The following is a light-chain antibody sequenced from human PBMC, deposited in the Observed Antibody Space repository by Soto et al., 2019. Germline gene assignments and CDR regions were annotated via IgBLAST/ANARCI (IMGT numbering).Light chain of an antibody. CDR3: QQYHNRSQT. J-gene: IGKJ3*01. CDR2: DAS. Sequence: IPLNQSPSTLSASVGDRVTLSCQASHDIRDHLNWYQQKPGKPPKLLIYDASNLQTGVPARFSGSGSGTDFTFTISSLQPEDIATYFCQQYHNRSQTFGPGTNVDI. CDR1: HDIRDH. V-gene: IGKV1-33*01.